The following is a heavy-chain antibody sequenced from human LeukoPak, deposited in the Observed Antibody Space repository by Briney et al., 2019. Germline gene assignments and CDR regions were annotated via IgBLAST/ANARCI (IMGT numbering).Heavy chain of an antibody. J-gene: IGHJ4*02. CDR2: ISGSGGST. D-gene: IGHD2-2*01. Sequence: PGASLRLSCAASGFTFSSYAMSWVRQAPGKGLEWVSAISGSGGSTYYADSVKGRFTISRDNSKNTLYLQMNSLRAEDTAVYYCTTDRYCSSVDHWGQGTHVTVSS. V-gene: IGHV3-23*01. CDR3: TTDRYCSSVDH. CDR1: GFTFSSYA.